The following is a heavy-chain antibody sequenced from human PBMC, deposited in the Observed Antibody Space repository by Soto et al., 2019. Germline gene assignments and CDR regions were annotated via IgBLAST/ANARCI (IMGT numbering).Heavy chain of an antibody. J-gene: IGHJ3*01. Sequence: EEQLVESGGGLVQPGGSLRLSCAASGFTFSPYSLSWVRQAPGKGLEWVSYIDSSSGSIYYADSVKGRFTISRDNAKTSLWLQMNRLRDEDTAMYYCVRDRMWEQWLGPHDAFEVWGQGTMVTVSS. V-gene: IGHV3-48*02. D-gene: IGHD6-19*01. CDR3: VRDRMWEQWLGPHDAFEV. CDR1: GFTFSPYS. CDR2: IDSSSGSI.